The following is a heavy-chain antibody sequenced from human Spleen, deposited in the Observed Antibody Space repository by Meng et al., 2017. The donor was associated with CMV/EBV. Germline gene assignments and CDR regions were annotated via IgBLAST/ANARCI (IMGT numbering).Heavy chain of an antibody. Sequence: SETLSLTCTVSGGSISSSSYYWGWIRHPPGKGLEWIGSIHYSGSTYYNPSLKSRVTISVDTSKNQLSLKLTSVTAADTAVYYCARARAYDLAVHYWGQGTLVTVSS. CDR2: IHYSGST. CDR3: ARARAYDLAVHY. V-gene: IGHV4-39*07. CDR1: GGSISSSSYY. J-gene: IGHJ4*02. D-gene: IGHD3-3*01.